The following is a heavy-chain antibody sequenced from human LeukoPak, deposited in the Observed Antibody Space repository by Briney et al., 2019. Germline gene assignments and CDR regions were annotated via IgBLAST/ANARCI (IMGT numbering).Heavy chain of an antibody. CDR3: VRGFRGYSFDY. Sequence: GGSLRLSCAASGFTVSNNYMTWVRQAPGKGLEWVSLISTGGGPYYTDSVKGRFTISRDNPKNTLFLQMNSLRAEDTAVYYCVRGFRGYSFDYWGQGTLVTVSS. CDR1: GFTVSNNY. V-gene: IGHV3-53*01. CDR2: ISTGGGP. J-gene: IGHJ4*02.